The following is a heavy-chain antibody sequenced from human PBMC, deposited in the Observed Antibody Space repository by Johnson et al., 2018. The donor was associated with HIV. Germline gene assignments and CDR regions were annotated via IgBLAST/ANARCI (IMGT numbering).Heavy chain of an antibody. J-gene: IGHJ3*01. Sequence: VQVVESGGGLVQPGGSLRLSCAATGFRFDSHAINWVRQAPGKGLQWVSAISYRGSSTYYADSVKGRFTISRDNSRSSVSLHMINVRADDTALSYCANGQWDRGVWGQGTMVTVSS. CDR3: ANGQWDRGV. CDR2: ISYRGSST. V-gene: IGHV3-23*04. CDR1: GFRFDSHA. D-gene: IGHD1-26*01.